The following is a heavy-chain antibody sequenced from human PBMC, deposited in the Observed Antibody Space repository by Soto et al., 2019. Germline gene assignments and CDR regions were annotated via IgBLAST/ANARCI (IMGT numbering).Heavy chain of an antibody. V-gene: IGHV4-30-4*02. J-gene: IGHJ6*02. CDR1: GGSISSGDYY. Sequence: SETLSLTCTVSGGSISSGDYYWSWIRQPPGKGLEWIGYIYYSGSTYYNPSLKRRGTISVDTSKNQFSLKLSSVTAANTAVYYGAGGYSGYNLAGYYGMDDWGQGTTVTVSS. CDR2: IYYSGST. CDR3: AGGYSGYNLAGYYGMDD. D-gene: IGHD5-12*01.